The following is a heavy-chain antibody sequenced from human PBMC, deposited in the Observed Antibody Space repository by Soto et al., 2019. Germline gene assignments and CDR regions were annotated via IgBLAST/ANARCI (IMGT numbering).Heavy chain of an antibody. J-gene: IGHJ5*02. CDR3: VRSGTARLLRHSWFDT. CDR2: ITTSSAYL. V-gene: IGHV3-21*01. D-gene: IGHD2-21*01. Sequence: EVQLVESGGGLVKPGGSLRLSCAASGFTFNTYDMNWVRQAPGKGLEWVSSITTSSAYLYYADSLKGRITISRDNAKNSRFLQMNSLRAEDTAVYYCVRSGTARLLRHSWFDTWGQGTLVTVSS. CDR1: GFTFNTYD.